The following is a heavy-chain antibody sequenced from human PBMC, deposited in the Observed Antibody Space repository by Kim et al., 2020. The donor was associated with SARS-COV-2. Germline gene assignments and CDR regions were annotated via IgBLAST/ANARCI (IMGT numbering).Heavy chain of an antibody. Sequence: SETQSLTCTVSGGSVSSGSYYWSWIRQPPGKGLEWIGYIYYSGSTNYNPSLKSRVTISVDTSKNQFSLKLSSVTAADTAVYYCARERYVNYDILTGYYHFDYWGQGTLVTVSS. CDR2: IYYSGST. D-gene: IGHD3-9*01. CDR3: ARERYVNYDILTGYYHFDY. V-gene: IGHV4-61*01. CDR1: GGSVSSGSYY. J-gene: IGHJ4*02.